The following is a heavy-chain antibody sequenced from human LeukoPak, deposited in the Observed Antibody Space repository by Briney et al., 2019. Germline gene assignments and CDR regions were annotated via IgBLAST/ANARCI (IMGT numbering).Heavy chain of an antibody. CDR2: INQDGSEK. CDR1: GFTFSSYW. Sequence: PGGSLRLSCAVSGFTFSSYWMSWVRQAPGKGLEWVANINQDGSEKYYVDSVKGRFAISRDNAENSLYLQMSSLRAEDTAVYYCARTTSFAFDIWGQGTMVTVPS. J-gene: IGHJ3*02. CDR3: ARTTSFAFDI. D-gene: IGHD2/OR15-2a*01. V-gene: IGHV3-7*01.